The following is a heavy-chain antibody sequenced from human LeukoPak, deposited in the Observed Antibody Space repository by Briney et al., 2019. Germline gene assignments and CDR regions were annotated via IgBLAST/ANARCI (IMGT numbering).Heavy chain of an antibody. J-gene: IGHJ3*02. CDR3: AKFGLAGSGRYHDAFDI. CDR1: GFTFSSYG. D-gene: IGHD3-10*01. CDR2: ISGSGGST. Sequence: GSLRLSCAASGFTFSSYGMTWVRQAPGKGLEWVSAISGSGGSTYYADSVKGRSTISRDNSKNTLYLQMNSLRAEDTAVYYCAKFGLAGSGRYHDAFDIWGQGTMVTVSS. V-gene: IGHV3-23*01.